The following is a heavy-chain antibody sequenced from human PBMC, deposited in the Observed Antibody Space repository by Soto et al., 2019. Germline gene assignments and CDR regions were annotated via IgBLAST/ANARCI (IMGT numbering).Heavy chain of an antibody. V-gene: IGHV3-74*01. CDR2: INSDGSST. J-gene: IGHJ6*02. Sequence: GGSLRLSCAASGFTFSSYWMHWVRQAPGKGLVWVSRINSDGSSTSYADSVKGRFTISRDNAKNTLYLQMNSLRAEDTAVYYCARADSPDIVVVPAATHYYYYYGMDVWGQGTTVTVSS. CDR3: ARADSPDIVVVPAATHYYYYYGMDV. D-gene: IGHD2-2*01. CDR1: GFTFSSYW.